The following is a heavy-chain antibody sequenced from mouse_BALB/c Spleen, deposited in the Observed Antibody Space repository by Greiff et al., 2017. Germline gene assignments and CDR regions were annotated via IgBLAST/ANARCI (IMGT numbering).Heavy chain of an antibody. J-gene: IGHJ4*01. CDR1: GYTFTDYA. Sequence: QVHVKQSGAELVRPGVSVKISCKGSGYTFTDYAMHWVKQSHAKSLEWIGVISTYYGDASYNQKFKGKATMTVDKSSSTAYMELARLTSEDFAIYYCATTARATYYAMDYWGQGTSVTVSS. CDR2: ISTYYGDA. V-gene: IGHV1S137*01. D-gene: IGHD3-1*01. CDR3: ATTARATYYAMDY.